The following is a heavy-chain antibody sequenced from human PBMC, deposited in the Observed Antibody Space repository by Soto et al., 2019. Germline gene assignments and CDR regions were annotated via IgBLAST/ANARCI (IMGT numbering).Heavy chain of an antibody. J-gene: IGHJ4*02. CDR2: IYYSGST. V-gene: IGHV4-59*01. Sequence: SETLSLTCTVSGGSISSYYWSWIRQPPGKGLEWIGYIYYSGSTNYNPSLKSRVTISVDTSKNQFSLKLSSVTAADTAVYYCARNSWREVATNIDYWGQGTLVTVSS. CDR1: GGSISSYY. D-gene: IGHD5-12*01. CDR3: ARNSWREVATNIDY.